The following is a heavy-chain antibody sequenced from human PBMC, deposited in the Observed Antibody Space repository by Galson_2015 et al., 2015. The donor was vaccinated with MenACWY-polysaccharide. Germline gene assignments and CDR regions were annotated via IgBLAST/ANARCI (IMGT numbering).Heavy chain of an antibody. CDR1: GGSIGSSY. CDR2: IYYSGST. CDR3: ARYTCTSTSCYFDY. J-gene: IGHJ4*02. D-gene: IGHD2-2*01. Sequence: SETLSLTCTVSGGSIGSSYWTWIRQPPGKGLEYIGYIYYSGSTKYSPSLKSRVTISVDTSKNQFSLKLSSVTAADTAVYYCARYTCTSTSCYFDYWGQGTLVTVSS. V-gene: IGHV4-59*01.